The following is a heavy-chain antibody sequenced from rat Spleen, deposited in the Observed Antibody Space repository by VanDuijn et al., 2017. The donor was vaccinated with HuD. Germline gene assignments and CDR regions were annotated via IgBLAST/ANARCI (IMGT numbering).Heavy chain of an antibody. D-gene: IGHD4-3*01. V-gene: IGHV5-25*01. Sequence: EVQLVESGGGLVQPGRSLKLSCVASGFTFSNYYMAWVRQAPTKGLEWVASISAGGGNTYYRDSVKGRFTISRDNTKSTLNLQMDSLRSEDTATYYCVRQDTSGYSNWFTYWGQGTLVTVSS. J-gene: IGHJ3*01. CDR2: ISAGGGNT. CDR1: GFTFSNYY. CDR3: VRQDTSGYSNWFTY.